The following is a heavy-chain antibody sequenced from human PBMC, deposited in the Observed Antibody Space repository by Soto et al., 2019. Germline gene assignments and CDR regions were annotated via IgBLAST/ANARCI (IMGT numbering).Heavy chain of an antibody. CDR2: IYFTGNT. Sequence: PSETLSLTCTVSGGSVSSGSYFWSWMRQAPGKGLEWIGHIYFTGNTNYNPSLKSRVTMSVDTSKHQFSLNLSSVTAADTAVYYSGRLGVRARGGRFEPWGQGTLVTVSS. J-gene: IGHJ5*02. V-gene: IGHV4-61*01. D-gene: IGHD1-26*01. CDR1: GGSVSSGSYF. CDR3: GRLGVRARGGRFEP.